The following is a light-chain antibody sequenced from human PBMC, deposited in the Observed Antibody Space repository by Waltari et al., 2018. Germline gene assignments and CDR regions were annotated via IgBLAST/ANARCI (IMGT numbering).Light chain of an antibody. CDR3: QAWDNHNVV. CDR1: NLGEKF. V-gene: IGLV3-1*01. J-gene: IGLJ2*01. Sequence: SFELAQPPSVSVSPGQTATITCSGANLGEKFACLYQQESGQSPVLIIYRDDKRPSGISERFSGSNSGNAATLTISGTQTIDEADYFCQAWDNHNVVFGGGTKLTVL. CDR2: RDD.